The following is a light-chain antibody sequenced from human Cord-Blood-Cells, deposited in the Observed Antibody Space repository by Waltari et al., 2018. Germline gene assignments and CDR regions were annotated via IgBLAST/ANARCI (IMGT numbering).Light chain of an antibody. CDR1: ALPKQY. J-gene: IGLJ1*01. CDR3: QSADSSGTYV. V-gene: IGLV3-25*03. Sequence: YELTQPPSVSVSPGQTARITCSGDALPKQYTYWYQQKPGQAPVLVIYKDSERPSGIPERFSGSSSGTTVTLTISGVQAEDEADYYCQSADSSGTYVFGTGTKVTVL. CDR2: KDS.